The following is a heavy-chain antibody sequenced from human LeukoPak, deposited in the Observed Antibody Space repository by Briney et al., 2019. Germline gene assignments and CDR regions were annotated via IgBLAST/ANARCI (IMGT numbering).Heavy chain of an antibody. Sequence: SVTVSCKASGYTFTSYDINWVRQATGQGLEWMGWMNPNSGNTGYAQKFQGRVTITRNTSISTAYMELSSLRSEDTAVYYCARVAYYDSSGYYYVMDAFDIWGQGTMVTVSS. D-gene: IGHD3-22*01. CDR2: MNPNSGNT. CDR1: GYTFTSYD. V-gene: IGHV1-8*03. J-gene: IGHJ3*02. CDR3: ARVAYYDSSGYYYVMDAFDI.